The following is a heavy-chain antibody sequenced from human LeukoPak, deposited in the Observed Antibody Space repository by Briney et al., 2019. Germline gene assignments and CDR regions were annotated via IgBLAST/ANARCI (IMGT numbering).Heavy chain of an antibody. Sequence: SETLSLTCTVSGGSISSYYWSWIRQPPGKGLEWIAYIYYSGSTKYNPSLKSRVTISVDRSKNQFSLKLSSVTAADTAVYYCARVLYDILTGNSPDAFDIWGQGTMVTVSS. CDR3: ARVLYDILTGNSPDAFDI. D-gene: IGHD3-9*01. J-gene: IGHJ3*02. CDR1: GGSISSYY. V-gene: IGHV4-59*12. CDR2: IYYSGST.